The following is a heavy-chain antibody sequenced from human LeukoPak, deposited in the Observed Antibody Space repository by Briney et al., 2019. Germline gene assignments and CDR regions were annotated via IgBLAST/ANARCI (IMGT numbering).Heavy chain of an antibody. CDR1: GLTFSGYS. V-gene: IGHV3-21*01. J-gene: IGHJ4*02. Sequence: GGSLRLSCAASGLTFSGYSMNWVRQAPGKGLEWVSSISSSSSYIYYADSVKGRFTISRDNAKNSLYLQMNSLRAEDTAVYYCARDLGLYDYGGNIDYWGQGTLVTVSS. D-gene: IGHD4-23*01. CDR2: ISSSSSYI. CDR3: ARDLGLYDYGGNIDY.